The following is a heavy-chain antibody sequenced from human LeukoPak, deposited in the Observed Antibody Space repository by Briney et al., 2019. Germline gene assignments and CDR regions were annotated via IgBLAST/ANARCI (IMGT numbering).Heavy chain of an antibody. CDR2: IKEDGSEN. V-gene: IGHV3-7*01. CDR3: ARQRYSDY. D-gene: IGHD1-1*01. J-gene: IGHJ4*02. Sequence: GGSLRLSCTASGFTFSRYWMTWVRQAPGKGLEWVANIKEDGSENSYVESVKGRFTISRDNAKNSLYLQLNSLRAEDTAVYFCARQRYSDYWGQGTLVTVSS. CDR1: GFTFSRYW.